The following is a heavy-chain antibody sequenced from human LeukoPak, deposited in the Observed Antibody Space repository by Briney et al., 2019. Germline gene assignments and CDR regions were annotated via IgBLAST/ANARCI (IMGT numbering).Heavy chain of an antibody. Sequence: GESLKISCKGSGYILTNYWIAWVRQMPGKGLEWMGIIYPDDSDTRYSPSFQGQVTISADKSISTAYLQWSSLKASDTAMYYCARRSYYDSGGYYYDFWGQGTLVTVSS. CDR1: GYILTNYW. D-gene: IGHD3-22*01. J-gene: IGHJ4*02. V-gene: IGHV5-51*01. CDR3: ARRSYYDSGGYYYDF. CDR2: IYPDDSDT.